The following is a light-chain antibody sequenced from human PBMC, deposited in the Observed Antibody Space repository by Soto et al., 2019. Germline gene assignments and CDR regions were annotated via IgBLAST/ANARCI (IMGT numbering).Light chain of an antibody. J-gene: IGKJ1*01. CDR3: HQYGGSPGT. CDR2: DAS. V-gene: IGKV3-20*01. Sequence: EIVLTQSPGTLSLSPGEIATLSFSASQSVSSNYLAWYQQSPGQAPRLLIYDASSRATGVPDRFSGSGSGTDFTLTISRLEPEDFAVYYCHQYGGSPGTLGQGTKVDIK. CDR1: QSVSSNY.